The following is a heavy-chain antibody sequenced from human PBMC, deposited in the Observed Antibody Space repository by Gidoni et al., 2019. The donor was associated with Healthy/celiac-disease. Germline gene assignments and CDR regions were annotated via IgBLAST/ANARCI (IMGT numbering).Heavy chain of an antibody. J-gene: IGHJ5*02. CDR3: ARGGVGLESWFDP. CDR1: GFTVSRHY. D-gene: IGHD1-26*01. CDR2: INSVCST. Sequence: EVKLVESGGGLIQPGGSLSLSCAASGFTVSRHYMSWVRQAPGKGLEGVSVINSVCSTYSADSGKGRSTITRDNSKNPLYLHMNSLRTAVTAGYYCARGGVGLESWFDPWGQGTLVTVSS. V-gene: IGHV3-53*01.